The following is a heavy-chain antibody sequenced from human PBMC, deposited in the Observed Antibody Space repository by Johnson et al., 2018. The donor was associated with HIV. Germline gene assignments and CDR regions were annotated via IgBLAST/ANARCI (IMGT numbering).Heavy chain of an antibody. J-gene: IGHJ3*02. D-gene: IGHD1-26*01. Sequence: QVQLVESGGGVVQPGRSLRLSCAASGFTFSSYGMHWVRQAPGKGLEWVAVIWYDGSNKYYADSVKGRFTISRDNSKNTLYLQMNSLRAEDTAVYYCARVEWDQNAFDIWGQGTMVTVSS. CDR1: GFTFSSYG. CDR3: ARVEWDQNAFDI. V-gene: IGHV3-30*19. CDR2: IWYDGSNK.